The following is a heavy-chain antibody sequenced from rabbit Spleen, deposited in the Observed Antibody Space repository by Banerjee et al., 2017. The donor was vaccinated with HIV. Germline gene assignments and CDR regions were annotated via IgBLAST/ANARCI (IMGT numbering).Heavy chain of an antibody. CDR2: IDTGSSGFT. CDR1: GVSFSSSSY. D-gene: IGHD1-1*01. CDR3: ARDTSSSFASYGMDL. J-gene: IGHJ6*01. V-gene: IGHV1S40*01. Sequence: QSLEESGGDLVKPGASLTLTCTASGVSFSSSSYMCWVRQAPGKGLEWIACIDTGSSGFTYFATWAKCRFTGSKASSTTVTLQMIRLTAADTATYFCARDTSSSFASYGMDLWGQGTLVTVS.